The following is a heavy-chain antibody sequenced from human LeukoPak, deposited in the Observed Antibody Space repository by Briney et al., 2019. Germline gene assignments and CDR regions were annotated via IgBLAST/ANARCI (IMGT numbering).Heavy chain of an antibody. J-gene: IGHJ6*03. CDR1: GGSISGSGYY. Sequence: SETLSLTCTVSGGSISGSGYYWGWVRQPPGKGLEWIGEINHSGSTNYNPSLKSRVTISVDTSKNQFSLKLSSVTAADTAVYYCARGSSIAAAGTFIPRYDYMDVWGEGTTVTVSS. V-gene: IGHV4-39*07. CDR3: ARGSSIAAAGTFIPRYDYMDV. D-gene: IGHD6-13*01. CDR2: INHSGST.